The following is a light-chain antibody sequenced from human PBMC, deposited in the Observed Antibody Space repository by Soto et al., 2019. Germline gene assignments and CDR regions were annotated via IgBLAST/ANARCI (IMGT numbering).Light chain of an antibody. CDR3: LAWDDSCNGSL. CDR1: SSNIESNT. Sequence: QSVLTQPPSASGTPGQRVTISCSGSSSNIESNTVYWYQQLPGMAPRLLIHTNDRRPSGVPDRFSGSKSGTSASLGISGLQSEDEADYYCLAWDDSCNGSLFGTGTKVTVL. V-gene: IGLV1-44*01. CDR2: TND. J-gene: IGLJ1*01.